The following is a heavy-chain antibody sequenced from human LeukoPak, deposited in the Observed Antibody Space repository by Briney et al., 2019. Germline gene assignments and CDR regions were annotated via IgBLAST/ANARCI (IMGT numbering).Heavy chain of an antibody. CDR2: MNPNSGST. CDR1: GYTFTSYD. D-gene: IGHD1-26*01. V-gene: IGHV1-8*03. J-gene: IGHJ3*02. CDR3: ARGGSYYGFNAFDI. Sequence: ASAKVSCKASGYTFTSYDINWVRQATGQGLEWMGWMNPNSGSTGYAQKFQGRVTITRNTSISTAYMELSSLRSEDTAVYYCARGGSYYGFNAFDIWGQGTMVTVSS.